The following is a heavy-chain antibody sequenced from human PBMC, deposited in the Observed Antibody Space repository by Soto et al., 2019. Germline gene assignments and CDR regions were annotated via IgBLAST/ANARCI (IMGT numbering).Heavy chain of an antibody. Sequence: GGSLRLSCAASGFTVSSNYMSWVRQAPGKGLEWVSVIYSGGSTYYADSVKGRFTISRDNSKNTLYLQMNSLRAEDTAVYYCARDYGEQNWYFDLWGRGTLVTVSS. CDR1: GFTVSSNY. CDR3: ARDYGEQNWYFDL. V-gene: IGHV3-66*02. CDR2: IYSGGST. J-gene: IGHJ2*01. D-gene: IGHD3-16*01.